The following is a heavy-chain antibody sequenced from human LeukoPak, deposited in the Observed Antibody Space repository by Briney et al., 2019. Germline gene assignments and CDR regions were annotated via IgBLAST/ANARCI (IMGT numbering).Heavy chain of an antibody. V-gene: IGHV3-30*02. J-gene: IGHJ2*01. Sequence: GGSLRLSCAASGFTFSNYGMHWVRQAPGKGLEWVAVIWYDGSNKYYADSVKGRFTISRDNSKNTLYLQMDTLRTEDTAVFYCAKGTGNWYFDLWGRGTLVTVSS. CDR3: AKGTGNWYFDL. CDR1: GFTFSNYG. D-gene: IGHD1/OR15-1a*01. CDR2: IWYDGSNK.